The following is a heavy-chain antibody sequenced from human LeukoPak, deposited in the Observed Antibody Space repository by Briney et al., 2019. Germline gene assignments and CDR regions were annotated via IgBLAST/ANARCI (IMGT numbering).Heavy chain of an antibody. Sequence: SGGSPRLSCAASGFTLSSYAMNWVRQAPGKGLEWVSGITDSGGRTYYADSVKGRFTISRDNSKNKLYLQMNNLRAEDTAVYYCAKDRVYCSSTYCDGWYFDLWGRGTLVTVSS. CDR1: GFTLSSYA. V-gene: IGHV3-23*01. D-gene: IGHD2-2*01. J-gene: IGHJ2*01. CDR2: ITDSGGRT. CDR3: AKDRVYCSSTYCDGWYFDL.